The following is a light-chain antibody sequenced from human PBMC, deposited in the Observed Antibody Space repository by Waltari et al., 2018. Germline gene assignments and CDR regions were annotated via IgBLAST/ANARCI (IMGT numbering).Light chain of an antibody. CDR3: QPSFDTPWT. CDR1: KPINTS. CDR2: SAS. V-gene: IGKV1-39*01. Sequence: IQMTQSPSPLPASVGDSITITSRATKPINTSLNWYQQNPGKAPNLMILSASTFQSCVPSSFSGIGSGTDFTLTISRLQPEDFATYYCQPSFDTPWTFGEGT. J-gene: IGKJ1*01.